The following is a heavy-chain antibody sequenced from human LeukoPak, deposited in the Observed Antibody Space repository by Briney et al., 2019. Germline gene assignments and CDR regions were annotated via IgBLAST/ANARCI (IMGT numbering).Heavy chain of an antibody. Sequence: GGSLRLSCAVSGFTVTNAWMHWVRQAPGKGLEWVGRMKSESGGGATDYAAPVKGRFTISRDDSKNMLYLQMNRLKTEDTAVYYCTTRAPDGLVPRWGQGTLVTVSS. CDR1: GFTVTNAW. CDR3: TTRAPDGLVPR. J-gene: IGHJ4*02. CDR2: MKSESGGGAT. V-gene: IGHV3-15*07. D-gene: IGHD3/OR15-3a*01.